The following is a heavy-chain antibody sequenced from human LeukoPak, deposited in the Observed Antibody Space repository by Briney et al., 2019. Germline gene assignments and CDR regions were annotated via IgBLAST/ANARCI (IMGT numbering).Heavy chain of an antibody. CDR1: GYSFTNNY. Sequence: GASVKVSCKASGYSFTNNYIHWVRQAPGQGLEWMGVINPSGDGISYAQKFRARVTMTRDTSTSTVYMELSSLRSEDTAVYYCAREMAVPGRAFDYWGQGTLVTVSS. CDR2: INPSGDGI. D-gene: IGHD6-19*01. V-gene: IGHV1-46*01. CDR3: AREMAVPGRAFDY. J-gene: IGHJ4*02.